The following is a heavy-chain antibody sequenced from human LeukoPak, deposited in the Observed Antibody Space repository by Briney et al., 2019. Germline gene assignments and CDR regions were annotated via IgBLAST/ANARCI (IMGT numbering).Heavy chain of an antibody. D-gene: IGHD5-18*01. CDR2: IYYSGST. CDR1: GGSISSCY. V-gene: IGHV4-59*01. Sequence: PSETLCLTCTVSGGSISSCYWSWIRQPPGKGLEWIGYIYYSGSTNYNPSLKSRVTISVDTSKNLFSLKLSSVTAADTAVYYCARGPGYSYGYYYYYGMDVWGQGTTVAVSS. J-gene: IGHJ6*02. CDR3: ARGPGYSYGYYYYYGMDV.